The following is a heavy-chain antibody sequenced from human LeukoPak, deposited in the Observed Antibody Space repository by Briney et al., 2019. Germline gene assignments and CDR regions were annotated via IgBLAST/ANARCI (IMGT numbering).Heavy chain of an antibody. V-gene: IGHV3-7*01. CDR2: IKQDASEK. Sequence: GGSLRLSCEGPGFMFSRDWMSWVRQAPGKGLQWGAYIKQDASEKYYADSVKGRFTISRDNAKNSLYLQMNSLRPEDTAVYYCARDRRYYDSRGRSYDWFDPRGQGTLVTVSS. CDR3: ARDRRYYDSRGRSYDWFDP. CDR1: GFMFSRDW. D-gene: IGHD3-22*01. J-gene: IGHJ5*02.